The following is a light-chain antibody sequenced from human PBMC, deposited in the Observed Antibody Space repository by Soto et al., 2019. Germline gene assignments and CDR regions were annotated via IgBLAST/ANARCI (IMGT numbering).Light chain of an antibody. V-gene: IGLV1-44*01. Sequence: QPVLTQPPPASGTPGQRVTISCSGSSSNIGSNTVNWYQQLPGTAPKPLIYSNNQRPSGVPDRFSGSKSGTSASLAISGLQSEDEADYYCAAWDDSLNGYVFGTGTKLTVL. CDR3: AAWDDSLNGYV. CDR2: SNN. J-gene: IGLJ1*01. CDR1: SSNIGSNT.